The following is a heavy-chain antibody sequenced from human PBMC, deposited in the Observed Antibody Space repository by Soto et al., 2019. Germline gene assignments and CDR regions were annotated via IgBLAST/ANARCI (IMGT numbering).Heavy chain of an antibody. Sequence: ASVKVYCKASGYTFTSYDINWVRQATGQRLEWMGWMNPNSGNTGYAQKFQGRVTMTRNTSISTAYMELSSLRSEDTAVYYCARDKEYYYDSSGYSDRGYYGMDVWGQRTTVTVSS. V-gene: IGHV1-8*01. CDR3: ARDKEYYYDSSGYSDRGYYGMDV. CDR1: GYTFTSYD. J-gene: IGHJ6*02. CDR2: MNPNSGNT. D-gene: IGHD3-22*01.